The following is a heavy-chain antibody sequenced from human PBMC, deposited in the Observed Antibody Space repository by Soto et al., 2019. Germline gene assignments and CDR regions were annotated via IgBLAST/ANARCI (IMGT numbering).Heavy chain of an antibody. CDR3: TTASRSATYHSSDAFDI. Sequence: GGSLRLSCAASGFTFSNAWMNWVRQAPGKGLEWVGRIKSKTDGGTTDYAAPVKGRFTISRDDSKNTLYLQMNSLKTEDTAVYYCTTASRSATYHSSDAFDIWGQGTMVTVSS. V-gene: IGHV3-15*07. D-gene: IGHD2-2*01. J-gene: IGHJ3*02. CDR2: IKSKTDGGTT. CDR1: GFTFSNAW.